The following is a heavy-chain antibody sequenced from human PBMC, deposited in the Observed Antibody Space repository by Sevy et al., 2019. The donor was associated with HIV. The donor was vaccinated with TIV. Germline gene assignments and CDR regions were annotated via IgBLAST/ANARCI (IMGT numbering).Heavy chain of an antibody. D-gene: IGHD3-3*01. V-gene: IGHV1-2*02. CDR2: INPDTGVT. J-gene: IGHJ6*02. Sequence: ASVKVSCKASEYTFTGYYIHWVRQAPGQGLEWMGCINPDTGVTRYIQKLQGRVSMTRDTSISTAYMELRSLSPEDTAEYFCARRFCGGAKCYEDYYFAMDVWGQGTTVTVSS. CDR1: EYTFTGYY. CDR3: ARRFCGGAKCYEDYYFAMDV.